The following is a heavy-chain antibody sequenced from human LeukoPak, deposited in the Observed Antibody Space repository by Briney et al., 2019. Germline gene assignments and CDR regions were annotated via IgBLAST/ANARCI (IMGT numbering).Heavy chain of an antibody. D-gene: IGHD3-22*01. CDR3: ARAEYYYDSSGYVGGDAFDI. Sequence: PSETLSLTCTVSGYSISSGYYWGWIRQPPGKGLEWIGSIYHIGSAYYHPSLKSRVTISVDTSKNQFSLKPSCVTAADTAVYDCARAEYYYDSSGYVGGDAFDIWGQGTMVTVSS. J-gene: IGHJ3*02. CDR2: IYHIGSA. CDR1: GYSISSGYY. V-gene: IGHV4-38-2*02.